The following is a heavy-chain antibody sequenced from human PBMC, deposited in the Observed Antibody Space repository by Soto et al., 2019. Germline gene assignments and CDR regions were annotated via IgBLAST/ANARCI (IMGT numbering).Heavy chain of an antibody. CDR2: ISSSSSYI. CDR1: GFTFSSYS. D-gene: IGHD6-19*01. Sequence: GGSLRLSCAASGFTFSSYSMNWVRQAPGKGLEWVSSISSSSSYIYYADSVKGRFTISRDNAKNSLYLQMNSLRAEDTAVYYCASGSSGWRKWFDPWGQGTLVTVSS. CDR3: ASGSSGWRKWFDP. J-gene: IGHJ5*02. V-gene: IGHV3-21*01.